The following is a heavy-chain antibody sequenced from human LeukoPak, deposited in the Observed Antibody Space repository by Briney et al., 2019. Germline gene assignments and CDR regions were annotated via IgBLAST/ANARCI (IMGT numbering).Heavy chain of an antibody. CDR2: ISGYDGNR. CDR3: ARCDYIRGNYRYRPILYFDL. V-gene: IGHV1-18*01. J-gene: IGHJ4*02. Sequence: ASVKVSCKTSGYIFTNYGISWVRQAPGQGLEWMGWISGYDGNRNYAQRFQDRVIMTTDASTNTAYMELRSLTSDDTAIYYCARCDYIRGNYRYRPILYFDLWGQGTLVTVSS. CDR1: GYIFTNYG. D-gene: IGHD3-16*02.